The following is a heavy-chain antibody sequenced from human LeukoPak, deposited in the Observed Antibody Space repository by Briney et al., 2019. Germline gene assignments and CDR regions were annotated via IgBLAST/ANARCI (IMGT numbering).Heavy chain of an antibody. CDR2: INHSGST. D-gene: IGHD3-22*01. CDR3: ARHRRYYDSSGYYYRAFDI. Sequence: SETLSLTCAVYGGSFSGYYWSWIRQPPGKGLEWIGEINHSGSTNYNPSLKSRVTISVDTSKNQFSLKLSSVTAADTAVYYCARHRRYYDSSGYYYRAFDIWGQGTMVTVSS. V-gene: IGHV4-34*01. CDR1: GGSFSGYY. J-gene: IGHJ3*02.